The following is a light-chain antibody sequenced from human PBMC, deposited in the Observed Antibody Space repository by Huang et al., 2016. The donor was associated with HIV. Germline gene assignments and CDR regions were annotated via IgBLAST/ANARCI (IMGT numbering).Light chain of an antibody. CDR1: QGISRY. J-gene: IGKJ4*01. CDR3: QQLNGYPLT. Sequence: IQLTQSPSSLSASVGDRFTLSCRARQGISRYLAWYQQKPGKAPKLLSYAASTVQSGVPSRFSGSGSGTDFTLTITSLQPEDFATYYCQQLNGYPLTFGGGTKVEIK. V-gene: IGKV1-9*01. CDR2: AAS.